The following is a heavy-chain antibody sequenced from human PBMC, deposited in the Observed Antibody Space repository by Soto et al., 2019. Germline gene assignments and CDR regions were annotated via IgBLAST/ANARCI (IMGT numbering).Heavy chain of an antibody. Sequence: PSETLSLTCAVSGGSISSGGFSWSWIRQPPGRGLESIGYIYHSGSTYYNPSLKSRVTISVDRSKNQFSLKLSSVTAAATAVYFCFGGIAAPPLDYLAQGTLVPISS. CDR2: IYHSGST. CDR3: FGGIAAPPLDY. J-gene: IGHJ4*02. V-gene: IGHV4-30-2*01. D-gene: IGHD6-6*01. CDR1: GGSISSGGFS.